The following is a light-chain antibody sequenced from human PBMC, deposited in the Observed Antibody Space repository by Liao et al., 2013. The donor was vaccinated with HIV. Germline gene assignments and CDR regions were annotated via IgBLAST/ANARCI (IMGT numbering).Light chain of an antibody. CDR2: HDS. V-gene: IGLV3-21*04. CDR3: QVWHVSSDHRV. Sequence: SYVLTQPPSVSVAPGKTAIITCGGNNIGDKSVHWYQQRPGQVPVLVIAHDSDRPSGIPERFSGSNAGNTATLTISRVEPGDEADYYCQVWHVSSDHRVFGGGTKLTVL. J-gene: IGLJ3*02. CDR1: NIGDKS.